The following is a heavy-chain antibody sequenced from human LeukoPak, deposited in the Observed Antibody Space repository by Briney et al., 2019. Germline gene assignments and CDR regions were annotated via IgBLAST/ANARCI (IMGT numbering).Heavy chain of an antibody. CDR2: TYYRSKWCN. Sequence: SQTLSLTCAISGDSISSNSAAWNWIRQSPSRGLEWLGRTYYRSKWCNDYAVSVKSRITINPDTSKNQFSLHLNSVTPEDTALYYCARDSSSGWYIPNTNWFDPWGQGTLVTVSS. J-gene: IGHJ5*02. CDR3: ARDSSSGWYIPNTNWFDP. D-gene: IGHD6-19*01. V-gene: IGHV6-1*01. CDR1: GDSISSNSAA.